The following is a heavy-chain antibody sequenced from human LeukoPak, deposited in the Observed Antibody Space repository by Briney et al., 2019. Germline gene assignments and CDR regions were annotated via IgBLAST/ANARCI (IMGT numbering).Heavy chain of an antibody. V-gene: IGHV5-51*01. Sequence: GESLQISCKGSGYNFTSYWIGGVRPLPGKGLEGMGIIYPGESDTRYSPSFQGQVTISADKSISTAYLQWSSLKASDTAMYYCARRVTMVRGVTEYYYYYGMDVWGQGTTVTVSS. CDR2: IYPGESDT. J-gene: IGHJ6*02. D-gene: IGHD3-10*01. CDR1: GYNFTSYW. CDR3: ARRVTMVRGVTEYYYYYGMDV.